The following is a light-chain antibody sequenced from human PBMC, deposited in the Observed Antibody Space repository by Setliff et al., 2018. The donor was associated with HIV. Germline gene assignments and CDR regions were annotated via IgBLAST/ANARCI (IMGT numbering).Light chain of an antibody. CDR2: DVD. Sequence: QSALTQPRSVSGSPGQSVTISCTGTSSDVGAYKYVSWYQQLPGKAPKLIIYDVDKRPSGVPYRVSGSKTDNTASLTISGLQGEDEADYHCCSYAGTSTFYVFGTGTKVTVL. V-gene: IGLV2-11*01. J-gene: IGLJ1*01. CDR3: CSYAGTSTFYV. CDR1: SSDVGAYKY.